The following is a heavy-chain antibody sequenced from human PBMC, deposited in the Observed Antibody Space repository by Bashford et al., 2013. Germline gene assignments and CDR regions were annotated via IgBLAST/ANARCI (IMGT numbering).Heavy chain of an antibody. CDR3: ARVTAEYSSSYFFDY. V-gene: IGHV4-39*07. CDR1: GGSISSSSYY. Sequence: SETLSLTCTVSGGSISSSSYYWGWIRQPPGKGLEWIGSIYYSGSTNYNPSLKSRVTISVDTSKNQFSLKLSSVTAADTAVYYCARVTAEYSSSYFFDYWGQGTLVTVSS. J-gene: IGHJ4*02. D-gene: IGHD6-6*01. CDR2: IYYSGST.